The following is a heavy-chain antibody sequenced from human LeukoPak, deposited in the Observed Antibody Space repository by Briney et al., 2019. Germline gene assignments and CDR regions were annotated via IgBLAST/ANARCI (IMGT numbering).Heavy chain of an antibody. V-gene: IGHV3-21*01. J-gene: IGHJ4*02. CDR3: ARGRSTSNWYYFDY. CDR1: GFTFSFYS. Sequence: GGSLRLSCAASGFTFSFYSMNWVRQAPGKGLEWVSSISSGSTYTYYADSMKGRFTISRDNAKNTLYLQMNSLRLEDTAVYYCARGRSTSNWYYFDYWGQGTLVTVSS. CDR2: ISSGSTYT. D-gene: IGHD2-2*01.